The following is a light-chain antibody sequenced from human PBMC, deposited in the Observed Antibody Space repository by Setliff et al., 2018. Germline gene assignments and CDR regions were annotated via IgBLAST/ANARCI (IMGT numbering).Light chain of an antibody. Sequence: QSALAQPASVSGSPGQSITISWTGTSSDVGAYNYVSWYQQHPGKAPKVMIYDVSNRPSGVSNRFSGSKSGNTASLTISGLQADDEADYYCFSYTTSTAWVFGGGTKVTVL. CDR3: FSYTTSTAWV. CDR1: SSDVGAYNY. J-gene: IGLJ3*02. V-gene: IGLV2-14*01. CDR2: DVS.